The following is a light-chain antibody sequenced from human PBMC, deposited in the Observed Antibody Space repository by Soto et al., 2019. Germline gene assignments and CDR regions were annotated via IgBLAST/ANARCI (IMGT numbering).Light chain of an antibody. J-gene: IGKJ4*01. CDR3: QQYSSSPLT. CDR2: GAS. CDR1: QSISSF. V-gene: IGKV3-20*01. Sequence: EIVWTQSPATLSLSPGERATLSCRASQSISSFLAWYQQKPGQAPRLLIYGASNRATGIPARFSGSGSGTDFTLTISRLEPEDLALYYCQQYSSSPLTFGGGTKVDIK.